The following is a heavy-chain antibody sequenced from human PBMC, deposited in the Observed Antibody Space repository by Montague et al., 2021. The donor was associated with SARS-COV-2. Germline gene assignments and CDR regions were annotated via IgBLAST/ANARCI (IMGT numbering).Heavy chain of an antibody. CDR3: ARVISAVAGANFYFDY. V-gene: IGHV4-38-2*02. J-gene: IGHJ4*02. D-gene: IGHD4/OR15-4a*01. Sequence: SETRSLTCTVSGGSISSGSYWGWIRQPPGKGLEWIGTSDHSGITYYSPSLKSRVTISLDTSKNQFSLNLDSVTASDTAMYYCARVISAVAGANFYFDYWGQGTRGT. CDR2: SDHSGIT. CDR1: GGSISSGSY.